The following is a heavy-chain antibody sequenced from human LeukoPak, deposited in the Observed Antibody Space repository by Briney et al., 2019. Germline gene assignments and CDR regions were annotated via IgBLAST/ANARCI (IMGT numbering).Heavy chain of an antibody. CDR2: IKQDGNEI. CDR3: ARRACSGGTCRFDY. V-gene: IGHV3-7*01. Sequence: GGSLRLSCAASSFTFSSYWMSWVRQAPGKGLEWVANIKQDGNEIYYVDSVKGRFTISRDNAENSLYLQMNSLRAEDTAVYYCARRACSGGTCRFDYWGQGTLVTVSS. CDR1: SFTFSSYW. J-gene: IGHJ4*02. D-gene: IGHD2-15*01.